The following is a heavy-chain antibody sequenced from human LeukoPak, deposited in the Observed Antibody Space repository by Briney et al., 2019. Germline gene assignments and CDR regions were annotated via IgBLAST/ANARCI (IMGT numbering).Heavy chain of an antibody. CDR1: GFTFTNYA. V-gene: IGHV3-23*01. CDR3: AREIAAAGLGY. Sequence: GGSLRLSXTTSGFTFTNYAMSWVRQAPGKGLEWVSSISLTGANTYYADSVKGRFTISRDNSKNTLYLQMNSLRAEDTAVYYCAREIAAAGLGYWGQGTLVTVSS. J-gene: IGHJ4*02. D-gene: IGHD6-13*01. CDR2: ISLTGANT.